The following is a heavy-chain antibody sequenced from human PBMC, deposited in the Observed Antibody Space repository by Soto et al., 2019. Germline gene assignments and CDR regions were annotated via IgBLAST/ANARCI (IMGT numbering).Heavy chain of an antibody. D-gene: IGHD6-13*01. CDR3: AKDSSYSSSWSLGMDV. CDR2: ISYDGSNK. J-gene: IGHJ6*02. V-gene: IGHV3-30*18. Sequence: QVQLVESGGGVVQPGRSLRLSCAASGFTFSSYGMHWVRQAPGKGREWVAVISYDGSNKYYADSVKGRFTISRDNSKNTLYLQMNSLRAEDTAVYYCAKDSSYSSSWSLGMDVWGQGTTVTVSS. CDR1: GFTFSSYG.